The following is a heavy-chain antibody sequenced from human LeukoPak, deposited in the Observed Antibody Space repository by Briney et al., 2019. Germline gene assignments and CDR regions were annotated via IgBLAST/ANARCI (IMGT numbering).Heavy chain of an antibody. D-gene: IGHD3-3*01. Sequence: PGGSLRLSCAASGFIVSGHYMSWVRQAPGEGLEWVSLIYTSGTTTYADSVKGRFTISRDPSKNTLFLQTNRLRVEDTAVYYCARDKPGFLEGDMDVWGIGTTVTVSS. V-gene: IGHV3-53*01. CDR1: GFIVSGHY. J-gene: IGHJ6*03. CDR2: IYTSGTT. CDR3: ARDKPGFLEGDMDV.